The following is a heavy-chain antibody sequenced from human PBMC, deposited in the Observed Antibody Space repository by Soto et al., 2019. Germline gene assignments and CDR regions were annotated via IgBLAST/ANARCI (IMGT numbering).Heavy chain of an antibody. CDR1: GFTFSSYW. Sequence: GGSLRLSCAASGFTFSSYWMHWVRQAPGEGLVWVSHISSDGSSTTYADSVKGRFGISRDNAKNTLYLQMNSLRAEDTAVYYCARGRGYPNYFDYWGQGTLVTVSS. D-gene: IGHD3-22*01. J-gene: IGHJ4*02. V-gene: IGHV3-74*03. CDR2: ISSDGSST. CDR3: ARGRGYPNYFDY.